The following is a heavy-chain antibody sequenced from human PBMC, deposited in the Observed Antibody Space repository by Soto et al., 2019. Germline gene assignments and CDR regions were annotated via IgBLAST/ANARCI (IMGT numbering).Heavy chain of an antibody. D-gene: IGHD2-21*01. CDR1: GTSFSTTY. CDR3: VRDIIVAMDY. J-gene: IGHJ4*02. CDR2: IVADGNT. Sequence: SETLCLTCVVFGTSFSTTYWGWVRQRDGKGLLGIGRIVADGNTNSSPSLKGGVSMAIDKSQNQKSQQLASVTAADTMKYYCVRDIIVAMDYWGQGAQVTVSS. V-gene: IGHV4-59*10.